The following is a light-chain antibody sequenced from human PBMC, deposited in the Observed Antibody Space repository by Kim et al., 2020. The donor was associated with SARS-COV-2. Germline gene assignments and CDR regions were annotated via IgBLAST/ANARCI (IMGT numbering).Light chain of an antibody. CDR2: GAS. Sequence: DIQMTQSPSSLSASVGDRVTITCRSSQSISNYLGWYQQKPGKLPNLLIYGASTLQSGVPSRCSGGGSGTDFTLTISSLQPEDVAAYYCQYYNSAPWTFGEGTKVEIK. CDR3: QYYNSAPWT. CDR1: QSISNY. V-gene: IGKV1-27*01. J-gene: IGKJ1*01.